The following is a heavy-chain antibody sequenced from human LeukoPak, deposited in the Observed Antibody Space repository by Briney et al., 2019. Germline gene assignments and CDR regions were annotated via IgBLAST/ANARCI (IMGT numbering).Heavy chain of an antibody. J-gene: IGHJ6*03. CDR2: INVGNGHT. CDR3: ARGRGTPNTDRDFYYYYYMDV. V-gene: IGHV1-3*03. D-gene: IGHD1/OR15-1a*01. Sequence: ASVKVSCKASGYTFANYAIHWVRHAPGQRFEWMGWINVGNGHTKYSQEFQGRITLTRDTSATTAYMELSSLTSEDMALYYCARGRGTPNTDRDFYYYYYMDVWGTGTTVIVSS. CDR1: GYTFANYA.